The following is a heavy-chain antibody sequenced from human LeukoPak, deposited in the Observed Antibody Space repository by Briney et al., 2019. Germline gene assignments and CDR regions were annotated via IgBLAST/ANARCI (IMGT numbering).Heavy chain of an antibody. CDR2: INHSGST. D-gene: IGHD3-22*01. Sequence: SETLSLTCAVYGGSFSGYYWSWISQPPGKGLEWIGEINHSGSTNYNPSLKSRVTISVDTSKNQFSLKLSSVTAADTAVYYCARERAGAYYDSSGYYRPRAFDIWGQGTMVTVSS. J-gene: IGHJ3*02. CDR3: ARERAGAYYDSSGYYRPRAFDI. V-gene: IGHV4-34*01. CDR1: GGSFSGYY.